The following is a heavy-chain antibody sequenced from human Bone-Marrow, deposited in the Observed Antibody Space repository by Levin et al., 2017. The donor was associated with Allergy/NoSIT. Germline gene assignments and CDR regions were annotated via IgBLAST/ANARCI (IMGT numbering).Heavy chain of an antibody. J-gene: IGHJ5*02. CDR2: LYSDGRT. D-gene: IGHD6-19*01. V-gene: IGHV3-66*04. CDR1: GFTVSSNY. CDR3: AGHSGGWYGRGWFDP. Sequence: RAGGSLRLSCVASGFTVSSNYMSWVRQAPGKGLEWVSVLYSDGRTYYADSVKGRFTISRDNPKNTLYLQMNSLRDEDTAVYYCAGHSGGWYGRGWFDPWGQGTLVTVSS.